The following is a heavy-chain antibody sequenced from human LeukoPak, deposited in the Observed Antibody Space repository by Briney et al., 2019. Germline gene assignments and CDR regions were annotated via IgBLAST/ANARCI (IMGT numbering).Heavy chain of an antibody. Sequence: SQTLSLTCAISGDSVSSNGAAWNWIRQSPSRGLEWLGRTYYRSKWYNDYAVSVKSRITNNPDTSKNQFSLQLNSVTPEDTAVYYCARDRGSSSWYRGSYFDYWGQGTLVTVSS. V-gene: IGHV6-1*01. CDR3: ARDRGSSSWYRGSYFDY. CDR2: TYYRSKWYN. D-gene: IGHD6-13*01. CDR1: GDSVSSNGAA. J-gene: IGHJ4*02.